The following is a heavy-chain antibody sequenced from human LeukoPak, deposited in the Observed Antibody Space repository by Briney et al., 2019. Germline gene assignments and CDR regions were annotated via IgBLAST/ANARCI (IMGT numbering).Heavy chain of an antibody. CDR1: GFTFSSFD. D-gene: IGHD3-9*01. Sequence: PGGSLRLSCSASGFTFSSFDMHWVRQAPGQGLEYVSAISSNGGSTYYAGSVKGRFTISRDNSKNTLYLQMSSLRAEDTAVYYCVTTPFILAGLSFDYWGQGTLVTVSS. V-gene: IGHV3-64D*09. J-gene: IGHJ4*02. CDR2: ISSNGGST. CDR3: VTTPFILAGLSFDY.